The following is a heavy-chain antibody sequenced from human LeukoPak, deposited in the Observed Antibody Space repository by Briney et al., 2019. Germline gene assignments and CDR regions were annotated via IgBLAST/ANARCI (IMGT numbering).Heavy chain of an antibody. Sequence: SQTLSLTCTVSGGSISSASYYWSWIRQPAGKGLEWIGRIYTSGSTNYNPSLKSRVTISVDTSKNQFSLKLSAVTAADTAVYYCARDRVKEYQLLGYYYYYYMDVWGKGTTVTVSS. D-gene: IGHD2-2*01. V-gene: IGHV4-61*02. CDR3: ARDRVKEYQLLGYYYYYYMDV. CDR2: IYTSGST. J-gene: IGHJ6*03. CDR1: GGSISSASYY.